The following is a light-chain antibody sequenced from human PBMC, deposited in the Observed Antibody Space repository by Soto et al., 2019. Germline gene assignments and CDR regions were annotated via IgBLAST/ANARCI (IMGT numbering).Light chain of an antibody. CDR3: QQYNNWPPL. J-gene: IGKJ2*01. CDR1: QSVSSN. V-gene: IGKV3-15*01. Sequence: EIVMTQSPATLSVSPGERATLSCRASQSVSSNLAWYQQKAGQVPRLLIYGASTRATGIPARSSGSGSGTEFTLTISSLQSEDFAVYYCQQYNNWPPLFGQGTKLEIK. CDR2: GAS.